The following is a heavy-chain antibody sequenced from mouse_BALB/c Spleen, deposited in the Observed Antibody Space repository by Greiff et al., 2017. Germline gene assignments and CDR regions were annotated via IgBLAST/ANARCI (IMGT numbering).Heavy chain of an antibody. CDR1: GYTFTSYW. D-gene: IGHD2-1*01. J-gene: IGHJ4*01. CDR2: IDPSDSET. V-gene: IGHV1-69*02. CDR3: ARRAGGNYGYAMDY. Sequence: QVQLQQPGAELVKPGAPVKLSCKASGYTFTSYWMNWVKQRPGRGLEWIGRIDPSDSETHYNQKFKDKATLTVDKSSSTAYIQLSSLTSEDSAVYYCARRAGGNYGYAMDYWGQGTSVTVSS.